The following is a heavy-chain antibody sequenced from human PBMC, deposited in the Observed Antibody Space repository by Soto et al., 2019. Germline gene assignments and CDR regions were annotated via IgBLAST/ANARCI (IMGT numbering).Heavy chain of an antibody. CDR2: IRSQSKSYAT. Sequence: EVQLVESGGTLVKPGGSLKLSCAISGYNFGGAAVHWVRQASGKGLEWVGRIRSQSKSYATAYAASVRGRFTISRDDSKNTAYLHMNSLKPDDTALYYCACTTGGYLDYWGQGTLVTVSS. V-gene: IGHV3-73*02. CDR3: ACTTGGYLDY. CDR1: GYNFGGAA. J-gene: IGHJ4*02. D-gene: IGHD1-1*01.